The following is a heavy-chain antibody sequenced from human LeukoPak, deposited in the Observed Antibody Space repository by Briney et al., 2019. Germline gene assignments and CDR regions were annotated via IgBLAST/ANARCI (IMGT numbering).Heavy chain of an antibody. D-gene: IGHD2-2*01. Sequence: GGSLRLSCAASGFTVSSNYMSWVRQAPGKGLEWVSVIYSGDSTYYADSVKGRFTISRDNSKNTLYLQMNSLRAEDTAVYYCAREGAAAAAYYWGRGTLVTVSS. CDR2: IYSGDST. CDR3: AREGAAAAAYY. CDR1: GFTVSSNY. V-gene: IGHV3-53*01. J-gene: IGHJ4*02.